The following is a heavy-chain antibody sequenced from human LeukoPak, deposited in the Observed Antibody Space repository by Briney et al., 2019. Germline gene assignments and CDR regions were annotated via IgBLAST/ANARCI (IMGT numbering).Heavy chain of an antibody. V-gene: IGHV3-30-3*01. CDR1: GFTFSSYA. CDR2: ISYDGSNK. D-gene: IGHD2-2*01. J-gene: IGHJ3*02. CDR3: ARSRVGRGYCSSTSCYHDAFDI. Sequence: GGSLRLSCAASGFTFSSYAMHWVRQAPGKGLEWVAVISYDGSNKYYADSVKGRFTISSDNSKNTLYLQMNSLRAEDTAVYYCARSRVGRGYCSSTSCYHDAFDIWGQGTMVTVSS.